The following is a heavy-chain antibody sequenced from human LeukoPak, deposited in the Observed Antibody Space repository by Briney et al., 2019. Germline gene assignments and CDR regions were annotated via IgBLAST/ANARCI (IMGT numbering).Heavy chain of an antibody. CDR2: INTDGNTT. D-gene: IGHD5-12*01. V-gene: IGHV3-74*01. J-gene: IGHJ4*02. CDR3: AKDSLNFGYDPYYFDY. CDR1: GFTFSSYW. Sequence: GGSLRLSCTVSGFTFSSYWLHWVRHAPGKGLVWVSLINTDGNTTHYADSVKGRFTISRDNSKNTLYLQMNSLRAEDTAVYYCAKDSLNFGYDPYYFDYWGQGTLVTVSS.